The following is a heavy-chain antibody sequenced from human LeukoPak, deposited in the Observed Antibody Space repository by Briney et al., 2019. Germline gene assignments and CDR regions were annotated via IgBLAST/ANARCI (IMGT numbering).Heavy chain of an antibody. V-gene: IGHV3-23*01. Sequence: PGGSLRLSCAASGFTFSSYAMSWVRQAPGKGLEWVSAISGSGGSTYYADSVKGRFTISRDNSKNTLYLQMNSLRAEDTAVYYCAKDPVAVAGNTNYFDYRGQGTLVTVSS. D-gene: IGHD6-19*01. CDR1: GFTFSSYA. CDR3: AKDPVAVAGNTNYFDY. CDR2: ISGSGGST. J-gene: IGHJ4*02.